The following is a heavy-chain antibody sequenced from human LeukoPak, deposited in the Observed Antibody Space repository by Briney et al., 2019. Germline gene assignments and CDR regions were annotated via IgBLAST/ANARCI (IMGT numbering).Heavy chain of an antibody. J-gene: IGHJ4*02. D-gene: IGHD3-10*01. CDR1: GFTFNSYA. CDR3: AKRGGYETMAAFDY. CDR2: ISPSGTDT. V-gene: IGHV3-23*01. Sequence: GGSLRLSCAASGFTFNSYAMSWVRQAPGKGLEWVSAISPSGTDTYYADSVKGRFTISRDNSKNTLYLQMSSLRAEDSAVYYCAKRGGYETMAAFDYWGQGTLVTVSS.